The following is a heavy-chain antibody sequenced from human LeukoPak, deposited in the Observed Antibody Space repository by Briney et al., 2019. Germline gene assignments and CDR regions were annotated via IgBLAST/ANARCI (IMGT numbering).Heavy chain of an antibody. J-gene: IGHJ5*02. V-gene: IGHV3-21*01. Sequence: GGSLRLSCAASGFTFRSYSMNWVRHAPGKGLEWVSSISSSSSYIFYADSVKGRFTIPRHNAKNSLYLQMNILRAEDTAVYYCAREFDPWGRGTVVIVSS. CDR1: GFTFRSYS. CDR2: ISSSSSYI. CDR3: AREFDP.